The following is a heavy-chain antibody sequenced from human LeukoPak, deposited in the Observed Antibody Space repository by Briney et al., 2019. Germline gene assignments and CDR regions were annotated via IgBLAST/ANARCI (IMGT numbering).Heavy chain of an antibody. D-gene: IGHD6-19*01. V-gene: IGHV3-66*01. CDR1: GFTVRSNY. CDR2: IYSGGST. Sequence: GGSLRLSCAASGFTVRSNYMSWVRQAPGKGLEWVSVIYSGGSTYYADSVKGRFTISRDNSKNTLYLQMNSLGAEDTAVYYCARDPRPSISNGWYYFDYWGQGTLVTVSS. J-gene: IGHJ4*02. CDR3: ARDPRPSISNGWYYFDY.